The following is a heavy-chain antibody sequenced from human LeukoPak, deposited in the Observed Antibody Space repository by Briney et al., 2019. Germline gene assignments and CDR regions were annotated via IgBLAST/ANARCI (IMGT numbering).Heavy chain of an antibody. CDR2: ISAYNGNT. CDR3: ARDVQEKAGTYDFWSGYYSSYYYYMDV. J-gene: IGHJ6*03. Sequence: EASVKVSCKASGGTFSSYAISWVRQAPGQGLEWMGWISAYNGNTNYAQKLQGRVTMTTDTSTSTAYMELRSLRSDDTAVYYCARDVQEKAGTYDFWSGYYSSYYYYMDVWGKGTTVTVSS. CDR1: GGTFSSYA. D-gene: IGHD3-3*01. V-gene: IGHV1-18*01.